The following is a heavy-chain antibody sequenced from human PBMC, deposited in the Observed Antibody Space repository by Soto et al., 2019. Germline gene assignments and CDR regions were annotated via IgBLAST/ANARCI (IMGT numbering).Heavy chain of an antibody. CDR3: ARADTIFGVVTASYYYYYMDV. CDR2: INHSGST. CDR1: GGSFSGYY. D-gene: IGHD3-3*01. V-gene: IGHV4-34*01. Sequence: SETLSLTCAVYGGSFSGYYWSWIRQPPGKGLEWIGEINHSGSTNYNPSLKSRVTISVDTSKNQFSLKLSSVTAADTAVYYCARADTIFGVVTASYYYYYMDVWGKGTTVTVSS. J-gene: IGHJ6*03.